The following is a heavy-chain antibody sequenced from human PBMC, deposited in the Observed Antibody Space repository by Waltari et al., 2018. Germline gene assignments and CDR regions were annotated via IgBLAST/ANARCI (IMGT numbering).Heavy chain of an antibody. D-gene: IGHD5-12*01. CDR2: IIPIFGTA. J-gene: IGHJ4*02. CDR3: AREGEMATIGYYFDY. Sequence: QVQLVQSGAEVKKPGSSVKVSCKASGGTFSSYAISWVRQAPGQGLEWMGGIIPIFGTANYAQKCQGRVTITTDESTSTAYMELSSLRSEDTAVYYCAREGEMATIGYYFDYWGQGTLVTVSS. V-gene: IGHV1-69*05. CDR1: GGTFSSYA.